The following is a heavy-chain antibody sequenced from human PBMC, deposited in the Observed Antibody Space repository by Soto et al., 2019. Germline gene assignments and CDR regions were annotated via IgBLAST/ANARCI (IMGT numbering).Heavy chain of an antibody. J-gene: IGHJ5*02. CDR1: GFSLSTSGVG. CDR3: AHLLGYCSGGSGYPEDWFDP. Sequence: QITLKESGPTLVKPTQTLTLTCTFSGFSLSTSGVGVGWIRQPPGKALKWLALIYWNDEKRYSPSLKSRLTITKDTSKTQVVLTLTIMDPVDTATYYCAHLLGYCSGGSGYPEDWFDPLGQGTLVTVSS. D-gene: IGHD2-15*01. CDR2: IYWNDEK. V-gene: IGHV2-5*01.